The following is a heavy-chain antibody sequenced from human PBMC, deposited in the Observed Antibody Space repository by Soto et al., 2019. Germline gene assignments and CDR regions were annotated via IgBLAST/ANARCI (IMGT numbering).Heavy chain of an antibody. CDR1: GFTFSSYA. CDR3: ARDIVATKNDY. V-gene: IGHV3-23*01. Sequence: PGGSLRLSCAASGFTFSSYAMSWVRQAPGKGLEWVSAISGSGGSTYYADSVKGRFTISRDNAKNSLYLQMNSLRAEDTAVYYCARDIVATKNDYWGQGTLVTVSS. CDR2: ISGSGGST. J-gene: IGHJ4*02. D-gene: IGHD5-12*01.